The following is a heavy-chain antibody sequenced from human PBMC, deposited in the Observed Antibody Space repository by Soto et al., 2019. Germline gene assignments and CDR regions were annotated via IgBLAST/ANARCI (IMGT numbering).Heavy chain of an antibody. D-gene: IGHD3-22*01. Sequence: GGSLRLSCAASGFTFSSYGMHWVRQAPGKGLEWVAVISYDGSNKYYADSVKGRFTISRDNSKNTLYLQMNSLRAEDTAVYYCAKDLWNYCDSSGYSYFDYWGQGTLVTVSS. CDR3: AKDLWNYCDSSGYSYFDY. J-gene: IGHJ4*02. CDR1: GFTFSSYG. V-gene: IGHV3-30*18. CDR2: ISYDGSNK.